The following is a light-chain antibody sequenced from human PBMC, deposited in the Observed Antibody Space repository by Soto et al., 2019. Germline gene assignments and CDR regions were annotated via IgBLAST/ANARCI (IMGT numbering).Light chain of an antibody. V-gene: IGLV2-14*01. CDR2: EVS. J-gene: IGLJ2*01. Sequence: QSVLTQPASVSGSPGQSITISCTGTSSDIGNYNYVSWYQQHPGKAPKLMIYEVSYRPSGVSNRFSSSKSGNTASLTISGLQAEDEADYYCSSYTNINTYVIFGGGTKVTVL. CDR1: SSDIGNYNY. CDR3: SSYTNINTYVI.